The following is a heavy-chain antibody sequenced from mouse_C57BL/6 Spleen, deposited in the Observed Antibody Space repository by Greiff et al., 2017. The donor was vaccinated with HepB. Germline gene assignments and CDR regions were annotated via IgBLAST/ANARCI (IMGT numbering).Heavy chain of an antibody. D-gene: IGHD1-1*01. Sequence: EVKLMESGPGLVKPSQSLSLTCSVTGYSITSGYYWNWIRQFPGNKLEWMGYISYDGSNNYNPSLKNRISITRDTSKNQFFLKLNSVTTEDTATYYCASGDFSYYYGRGRPDYWGQGTTLTVSS. CDR2: ISYDGSN. CDR3: ASGDFSYYYGRGRPDY. J-gene: IGHJ2*01. V-gene: IGHV3-6*01. CDR1: GYSITSGYY.